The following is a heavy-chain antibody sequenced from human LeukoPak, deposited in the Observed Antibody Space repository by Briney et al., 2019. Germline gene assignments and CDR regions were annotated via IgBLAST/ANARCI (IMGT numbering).Heavy chain of an antibody. CDR1: GYSFSNYW. Sequence: GESLKISCKASGYSFSNYWIGWVRQMPGKGLEWMGIIYPGDSDTRYSPSFQGQVTFSADKSISTAYLQWSSLKASDTAMYYCARLGDSSGYYFDYWGQGTLVTVSS. D-gene: IGHD3-22*01. CDR2: IYPGDSDT. V-gene: IGHV5-51*01. CDR3: ARLGDSSGYYFDY. J-gene: IGHJ4*02.